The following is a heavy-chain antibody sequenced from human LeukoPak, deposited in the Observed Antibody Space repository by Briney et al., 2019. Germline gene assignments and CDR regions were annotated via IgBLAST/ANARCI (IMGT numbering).Heavy chain of an antibody. CDR2: ISAYDGNT. CDR1: GYTFTSYG. CDR3: ARDSCSGGSCYVDY. Sequence: ASVKVSCNASGYTFTSYGISWVRQAPGQGLEWMGWISAYDGNTNYAQNLQGRVTMTTDTSTTTAYMELRSLRSDDTAVYFCARDSCSGGSCYVDYWGQGTLVTVSS. J-gene: IGHJ4*02. D-gene: IGHD2-15*01. V-gene: IGHV1-18*01.